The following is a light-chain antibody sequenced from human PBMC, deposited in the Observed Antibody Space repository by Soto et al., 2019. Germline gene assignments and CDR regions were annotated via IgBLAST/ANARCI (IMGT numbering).Light chain of an antibody. Sequence: DIQMTQSPSSLSASVGDRVTITCRASQSVSRDLNWYQYKPGKAPKVLIYAANSLQSGVPSRFSGSGSGTDFTLTISSLQPDDFATYYCQQSYSTPPTFGQGTKVEIK. CDR3: QQSYSTPPT. CDR2: AAN. CDR1: QSVSRD. V-gene: IGKV1-39*01. J-gene: IGKJ1*01.